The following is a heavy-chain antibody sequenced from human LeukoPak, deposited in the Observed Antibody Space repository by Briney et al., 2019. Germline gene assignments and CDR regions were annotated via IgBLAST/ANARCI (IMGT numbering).Heavy chain of an antibody. J-gene: IGHJ3*02. CDR1: GYTLTELS. V-gene: IGHV1-24*01. CDR2: FDPEDGET. CDR3: ARWGPIAARPRAFDI. D-gene: IGHD6-6*01. Sequence: GASVKVSCKVSGYTLTELSMHWVRQAPGKGLEWMGGFDPEDGETIYAQRFQGRVTMTEDTSTDTAYMELSSLRSEDTAVYYCARWGPIAARPRAFDIWGQGTMVTVSS.